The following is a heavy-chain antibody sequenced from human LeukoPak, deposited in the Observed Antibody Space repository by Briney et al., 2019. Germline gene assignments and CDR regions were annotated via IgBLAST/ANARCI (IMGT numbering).Heavy chain of an antibody. CDR3: LSSSSSWYADAFDI. D-gene: IGHD6-13*01. CDR1: GGSISSYY. CDR2: IYTSGST. Sequence: SETLPLTCTVSGGSISSYYWSWIRQPAGKGLEWIGRIYTSGSTNYNPSLKSRVTMSVDTSKNQFSLKLSSVTAADTAVYYCLSSSSSWYADAFDIWGQGTMVTVSS. J-gene: IGHJ3*02. V-gene: IGHV4-4*07.